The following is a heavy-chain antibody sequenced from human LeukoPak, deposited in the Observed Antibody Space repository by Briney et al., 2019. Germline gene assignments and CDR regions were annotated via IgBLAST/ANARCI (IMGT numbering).Heavy chain of an antibody. Sequence: GGSLRLSCAASGFTFSSYAMSWVRQAPGKGLEWVSGISGSGGRTYYADSVKGRFTISRDNSKNTLSLQMNSLRAEDTAVYYCAKETPLWSGELLGILDFWGQGTLVIVSS. CDR3: AKETPLWSGELLGILDF. V-gene: IGHV3-23*01. J-gene: IGHJ4*02. CDR2: ISGSGGRT. CDR1: GFTFSSYA. D-gene: IGHD3-10*01.